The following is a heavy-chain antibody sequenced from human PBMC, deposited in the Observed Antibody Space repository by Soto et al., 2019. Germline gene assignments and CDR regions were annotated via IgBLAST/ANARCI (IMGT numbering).Heavy chain of an antibody. CDR3: ARDPLVGAPDYFDY. V-gene: IGHV3-30*04. D-gene: IGHD1-26*01. Sequence: QVYLVESGGGVVQPGRSLRLSCAASGFTFSTYPLHWVRQAPGKGLEWVAVISYDASTKYYADSVRGRFTISRDNSKDTLYLQMNSLRPEDTAVYFCARDPLVGAPDYFDYWGQGTLFTVSS. CDR2: ISYDASTK. CDR1: GFTFSTYP. J-gene: IGHJ4*02.